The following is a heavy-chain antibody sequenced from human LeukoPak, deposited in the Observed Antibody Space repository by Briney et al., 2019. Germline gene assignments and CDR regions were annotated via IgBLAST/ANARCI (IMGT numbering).Heavy chain of an antibody. CDR2: INPSGGST. CDR3: ARAGGGTVLRYFDWLSDNWFDP. V-gene: IGHV1-46*01. D-gene: IGHD3-9*01. Sequence: ASVKVSCKASGYTFTSYYMHWVRQAPGQGLEWMGIINPSGGSTSYAQKFQGRVTMTRDMSTSTVYMELSSLRSEDTVVYYCARAGGGTVLRYFDWLSDNWFDPWGQGTLVTVSS. CDR1: GYTFTSYY. J-gene: IGHJ5*02.